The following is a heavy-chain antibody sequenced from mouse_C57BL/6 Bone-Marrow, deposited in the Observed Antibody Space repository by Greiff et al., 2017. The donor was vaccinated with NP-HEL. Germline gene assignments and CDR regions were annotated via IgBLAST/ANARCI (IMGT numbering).Heavy chain of an antibody. CDR1: GYTFTSYW. Sequence: QVQLQQPGAELVKPGASVKLSCKASGYTFTSYWMQWVKQRPGQGLEWIGEIVPSDSYTNYNPKLKGKATLTVDTSSSTAYMQLSSLTSEDAAVYYCARSWTWLLYFDYGGQGTTLTVTS. V-gene: IGHV1-50*01. J-gene: IGHJ2*01. CDR3: ARSWTWLLYFDY. CDR2: IVPSDSYT. D-gene: IGHD2-3*01.